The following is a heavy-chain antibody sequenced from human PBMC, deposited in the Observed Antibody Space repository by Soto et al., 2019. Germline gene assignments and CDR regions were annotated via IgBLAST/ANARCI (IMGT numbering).Heavy chain of an antibody. CDR3: ARHFRASTTPRGDWFRPSAQGSTVTIDS. CDR1: SGSISSISYY. J-gene: IGHJ5*01. Sequence: SATLPLTSTVSSGSISSISYYWVWIRQPPGQGLEWIGSIYYSGDTYHNPSLKSRVTMSVDTSMNQFALRLTSVTAADTAVYYCARHFRASTTPRGDWFRPSAQGSTVTIDS. CDR2: IYYSGDT. V-gene: IGHV4-39*01. D-gene: IGHD4-17*01.